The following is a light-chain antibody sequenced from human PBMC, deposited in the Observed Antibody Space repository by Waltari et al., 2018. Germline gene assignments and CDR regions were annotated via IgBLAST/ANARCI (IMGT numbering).Light chain of an antibody. CDR1: SSNIGRNH. CDR2: RDE. CDR3: ATWDDSLSGGV. J-gene: IGLJ1*01. Sequence: QSVVTQPPSASGTPGQRVTIFCSGSSSNIGRNHVYWYRQFPGAAPKLLFYRDEKRPSGFADRFSGSKSGTSASLAIGGLRSEDEADYYCATWDDSLSGGVFGTGTKVTVV. V-gene: IGLV1-47*01.